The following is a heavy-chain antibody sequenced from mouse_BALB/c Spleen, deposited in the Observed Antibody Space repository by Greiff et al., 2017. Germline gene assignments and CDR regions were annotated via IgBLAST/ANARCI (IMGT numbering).Heavy chain of an antibody. J-gene: IGHJ2*01. V-gene: IGHV5-4*02. Sequence: EVMLVESGGGLVKPGGSLKLSCAASGFTFSDYYMYWVRQTPEKRLEWVATISDGGSYTYYPDSVKGRFTISRDYAKNNLYLQMSSLKSEDTAMYYCARGGYFDYWGQGTTLTVSS. CDR1: GFTFSDYY. CDR3: ARGGYFDY. CDR2: ISDGGSYT.